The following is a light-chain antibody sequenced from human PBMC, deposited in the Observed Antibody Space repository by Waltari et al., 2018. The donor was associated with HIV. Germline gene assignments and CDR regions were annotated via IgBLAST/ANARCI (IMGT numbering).Light chain of an antibody. Sequence: EIGFTQSPGTLPLSPGDRPTLPYRAIQTVDRNCLAWFQQTRGQAPRVLIYGSSSRATGVPDRFSGSGSGAAFTLTISILEPEDFGVFYCQQYRIAPWTFGQGTKVEV. CDR1: QTVDRNC. CDR2: GSS. CDR3: QQYRIAPWT. V-gene: IGKV3-20*01. J-gene: IGKJ1*01.